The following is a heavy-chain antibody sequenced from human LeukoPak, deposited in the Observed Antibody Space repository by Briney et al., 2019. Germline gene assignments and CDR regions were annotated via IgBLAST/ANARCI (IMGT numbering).Heavy chain of an antibody. D-gene: IGHD3-22*01. Sequence: GASVKLSCKASGYTFTSYYIHWVRQAPGQGLEWMGIIHPSGSSTIYAQKFQGRLTMTRDTSTSTAYMELSSLRAEDTAVYYCARDYYDSSGHMGYFDYWGQGTLVTVSS. CDR1: GYTFTSYY. J-gene: IGHJ4*02. V-gene: IGHV1-46*01. CDR3: ARDYYDSSGHMGYFDY. CDR2: IHPSGSST.